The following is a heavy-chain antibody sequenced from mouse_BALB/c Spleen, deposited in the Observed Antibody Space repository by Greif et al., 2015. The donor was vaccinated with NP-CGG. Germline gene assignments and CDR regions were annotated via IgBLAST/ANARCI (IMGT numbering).Heavy chain of an antibody. D-gene: IGHD2-1*01. J-gene: IGHJ2*01. Sequence: QVQLQQPGAELVRPGTSVKISCKASGYTFTNYWLGWVKQRPGHGPEWIGDIYPGGGYTNYNEKFKGKATLTADTSPSTAYMQLSSLTSEDSAVYFSARGDGNFFDYWGQGTTLTVSS. CDR2: IYPGGGYT. V-gene: IGHV1-63*02. CDR1: GYTFTNYW. CDR3: ARGDGNFFDY.